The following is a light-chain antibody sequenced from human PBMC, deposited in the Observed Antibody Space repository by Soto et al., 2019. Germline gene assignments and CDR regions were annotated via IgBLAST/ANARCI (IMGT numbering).Light chain of an antibody. J-gene: IGLJ2*01. CDR1: SSDLGGYNY. Sequence: QSALTQPASVSGSPGQSITISCTGTSSDLGGYNYVSWYQLHPGKVPKLMIYEVKYRPSGISNRFSGSKSGNTASLTISGLQADDEADYYCSSYTSTSVVFGGGTKLTVL. CDR3: SSYTSTSVV. V-gene: IGLV2-14*01. CDR2: EVK.